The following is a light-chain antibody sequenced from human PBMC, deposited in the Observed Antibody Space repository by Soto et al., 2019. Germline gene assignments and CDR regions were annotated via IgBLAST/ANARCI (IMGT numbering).Light chain of an antibody. V-gene: IGKV4-1*01. CDR3: HQYCSTPLT. Sequence: DIVMTQSPESLAVSLGERATINCKSSQSLLYSSNPENCLGWYQQRPGQPPKLLIYWASTRESGVPDRFSGSGSGTDFTLTISSLQAEDVAVYYCHQYCSTPLTFGGGTKVEIK. CDR2: WAS. J-gene: IGKJ4*01. CDR1: QSLLYSSNPENC.